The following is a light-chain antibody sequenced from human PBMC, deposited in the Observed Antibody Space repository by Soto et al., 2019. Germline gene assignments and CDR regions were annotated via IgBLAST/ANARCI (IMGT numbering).Light chain of an antibody. J-gene: IGLJ2*01. CDR1: SSDLGAYNY. V-gene: IGLV2-14*03. CDR2: DVN. CDR3: TSWTTSITMI. Sequence: QSALTQPASVSGSPGQSITISCTGTSSDLGAYNYVSWYQQHPGKAPKLMIYDVNIRPAGVSNRFSGSKSGNTASLTISGLQAEDEDDYYCTSWTTSITMIFGGGSKVTVL.